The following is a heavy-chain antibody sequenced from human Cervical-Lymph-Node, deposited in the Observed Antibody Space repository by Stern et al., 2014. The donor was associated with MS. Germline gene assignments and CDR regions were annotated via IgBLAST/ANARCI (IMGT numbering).Heavy chain of an antibody. D-gene: IGHD5-24*01. J-gene: IGHJ4*02. CDR2: ILWNSGSI. V-gene: IGHV3-9*01. CDR1: GFTFDAYA. CDR3: AKDIERWLQSPLDY. Sequence: VQLVESGGALVQPGTSLRLSCAASGFTFDAYALPWVRQPPGQGLEWVSRILWNSGSIGYADSGKGRFTISRDNAKNSLYLQMNSLRAEDTALYYCAKDIERWLQSPLDYWGQGTLVTVSS.